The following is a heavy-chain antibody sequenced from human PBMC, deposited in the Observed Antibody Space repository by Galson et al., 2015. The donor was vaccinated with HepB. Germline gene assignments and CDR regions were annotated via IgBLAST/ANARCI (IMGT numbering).Heavy chain of an antibody. D-gene: IGHD3-22*01. Sequence: SVKVSCKVSGYSFSEVSMHWVRQAPGEGLEWLGGFDPEDGEVIYAQRFKGRVTMTEDSSKDTAYMELSSLRSEDTAIYYCTSPAYYDTSGHYYFDYWGQGTLVTVSS. J-gene: IGHJ4*02. CDR2: FDPEDGEV. CDR1: GYSFSEVS. CDR3: TSPAYYDTSGHYYFDY. V-gene: IGHV1-24*01.